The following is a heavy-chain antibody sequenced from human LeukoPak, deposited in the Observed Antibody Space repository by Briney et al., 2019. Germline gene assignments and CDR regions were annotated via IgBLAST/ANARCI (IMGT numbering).Heavy chain of an antibody. D-gene: IGHD3-3*01. Sequence: PGGSLRLSCAASGFTVSSNYMSWVRQAPGKGLEWVSVIYSGGTTYYADSVKGRFTISRDNSKNTLYLQMNSLRAEDTAVYYCARDKYDFWGGTFDNWGQGTLVTISS. CDR3: ARDKYDFWGGTFDN. J-gene: IGHJ4*02. V-gene: IGHV3-53*01. CDR1: GFTVSSNY. CDR2: IYSGGTT.